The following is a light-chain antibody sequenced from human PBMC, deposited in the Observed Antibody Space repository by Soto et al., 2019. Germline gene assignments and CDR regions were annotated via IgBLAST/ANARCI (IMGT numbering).Light chain of an antibody. CDR2: AVY. J-gene: IGKJ5*01. CDR3: QQFNSYPFS. V-gene: IGKV1-9*01. Sequence: IQLTQSQSSLSASVGDRVTITCRASQGINSNLAWYQQEPGKAPKLLIYAVYTLQSGVPSRFSGSGSGTDFTLTISSLQPEDFATSYCQQFNSYPFSFGQGTRLDIK. CDR1: QGINSN.